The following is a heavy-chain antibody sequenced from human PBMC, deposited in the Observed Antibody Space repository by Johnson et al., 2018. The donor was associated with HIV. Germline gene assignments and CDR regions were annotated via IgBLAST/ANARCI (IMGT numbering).Heavy chain of an antibody. CDR3: AREGEVGRAFDI. D-gene: IGHD3-16*01. CDR1: GFTFSSYA. Sequence: QVQLVESGGGVVQPGRSLRLSCAASGFTFSSYAMHWVPQAPGKGLEWVALISYYGTNKYYADSVKGRFTVSRDNSKNTLYLQMNSLRAEDTAVYYCAREGEVGRAFDIWGQGTMVTVSS. V-gene: IGHV3-30-3*01. CDR2: ISYYGTNK. J-gene: IGHJ3*02.